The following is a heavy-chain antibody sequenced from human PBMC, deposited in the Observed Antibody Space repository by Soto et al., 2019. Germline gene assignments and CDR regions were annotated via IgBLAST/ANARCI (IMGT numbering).Heavy chain of an antibody. Sequence: PGGSLRLSCSASGFTFSSFAMHWVRQAPGKGLEYVSAISGNGGNTYYADSVKGRFTISRDNSKNTLYLQMTSLRADDTAVYCCVKDEASYYGSGSYYVFWGQGTLVTVSS. CDR1: GFTFSSFA. J-gene: IGHJ4*02. D-gene: IGHD3-10*01. CDR3: VKDEASYYGSGSYYVF. V-gene: IGHV3-64D*06. CDR2: ISGNGGNT.